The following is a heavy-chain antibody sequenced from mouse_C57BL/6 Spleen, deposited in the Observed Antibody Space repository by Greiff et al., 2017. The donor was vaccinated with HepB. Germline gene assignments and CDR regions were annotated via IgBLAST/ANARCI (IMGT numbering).Heavy chain of an antibody. CDR2: IDPSDSYT. V-gene: IGHV1-69*01. J-gene: IGHJ2*01. CDR3: ARDYSNSLYYFDY. D-gene: IGHD2-5*01. Sequence: QVQLQQSGAELVIPGASVKLSCKASGYTFTSYWMHWVKQRPGQGLEWIGEIDPSDSYTNYNQKFKGKSTLTVDKSSSTAYMQLSSLTSEDSAVYYCARDYSNSLYYFDYWGQGTTLTVSS. CDR1: GYTFTSYW.